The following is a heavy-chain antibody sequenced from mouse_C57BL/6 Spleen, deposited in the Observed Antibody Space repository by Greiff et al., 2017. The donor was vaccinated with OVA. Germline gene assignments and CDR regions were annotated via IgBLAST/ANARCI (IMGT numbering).Heavy chain of an antibody. D-gene: IGHD2-1*01. J-gene: IGHJ4*01. CDR1: GYTFTSYW. V-gene: IGHV1-64*01. CDR3: AIYYGNYGDAMDY. Sequence: QVQLQQPGAELVKPGASVKLSCKASGYTFTSYWMHWVKQRPGQGLEWIGMIHPNSGSTNYNEKFKSKATLTVDKSSSTAYMQLSSLTSEDSAVYYCAIYYGNYGDAMDYWGQGTSVTVSS. CDR2: IHPNSGST.